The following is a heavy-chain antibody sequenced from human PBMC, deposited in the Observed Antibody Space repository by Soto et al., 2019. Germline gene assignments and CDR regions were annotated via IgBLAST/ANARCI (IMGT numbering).Heavy chain of an antibody. CDR1: GDSISSVDYY. D-gene: IGHD5-18*01. CDR3: VRELAHGYTGNX. Sequence: PSETLSLTFSVSGDSISSVDYYWSWIRQPPGKGLELLGYIYDSGVTSYTPALKSRVTLSLDRPKNQVSLNLRSVTAADTAVYFCVRELAHGYTGNXWGHGTLFTVS. CDR2: IYDSGVT. J-gene: IGHJ3*01. V-gene: IGHV4-30-4*01.